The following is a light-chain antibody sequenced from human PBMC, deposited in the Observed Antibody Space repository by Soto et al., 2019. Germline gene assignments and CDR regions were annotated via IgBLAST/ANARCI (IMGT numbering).Light chain of an antibody. J-gene: IGKJ2*01. V-gene: IGKV1-5*01. Sequence: EIQMTQSPSTLSASVGDRVTITCRASQSISTHLAWYQQKPGKAPEVLIYDASTLESGVPSRFSGSGSGTKFTLTISSLQPDDFATYYCQQYSSNLYTFGQGTKLGIK. CDR2: DAS. CDR3: QQYSSNLYT. CDR1: QSISTH.